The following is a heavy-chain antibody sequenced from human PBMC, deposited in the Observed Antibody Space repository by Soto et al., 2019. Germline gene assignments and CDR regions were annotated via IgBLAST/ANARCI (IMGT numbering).Heavy chain of an antibody. V-gene: IGHV4-59*01. D-gene: IGHD2-2*02. Sequence: QVQLQESGPGLAKPSETLSLTCTVSGGSMNNYYWSWIRQPPGKGLEWIGYVYYTGITNYNPSLKSRVDISVDTSKNQFSLKLNSVTAADTAIYFCAREYAYMIDYWGQGILATVSS. J-gene: IGHJ4*02. CDR2: VYYTGIT. CDR3: AREYAYMIDY. CDR1: GGSMNNYY.